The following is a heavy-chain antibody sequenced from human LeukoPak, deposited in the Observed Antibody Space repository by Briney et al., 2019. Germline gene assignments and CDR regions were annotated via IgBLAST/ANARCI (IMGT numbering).Heavy chain of an antibody. CDR1: GGSISNYY. CDR3: ATLTTVLTPSYFDT. D-gene: IGHD4-23*01. V-gene: IGHV4-59*08. CDR2: IYYRGST. Sequence: SETLSLTCTVSGGSISNYYWSWIRQSPGKGLEWIGYIYYRGSTNYNPSLKSRVTISVDTSKSQFSLKLRSVTAAGTAVYYCATLTTVLTPSYFDTWGQGTLVTVSS. J-gene: IGHJ4*02.